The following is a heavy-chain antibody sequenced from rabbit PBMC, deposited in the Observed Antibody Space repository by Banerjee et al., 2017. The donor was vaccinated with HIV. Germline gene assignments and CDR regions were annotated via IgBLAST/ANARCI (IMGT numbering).Heavy chain of an antibody. V-gene: IGHV1S40*01. CDR1: GFSFSSSYW. CDR2: IYTGSSGTT. J-gene: IGHJ4*01. CDR3: ARGYAGVGYAPYFNL. D-gene: IGHD4-2*01. Sequence: QSLEESGGDLVKPGASLTLTCTASGFSFSSSYWICWVRQAPGKGLEWIACIYTGSSGTTYYASWAKGRFTISKTSSTTVTLQMTSLTAADTATYFCARGYAGVGYAPYFNLWGQGTLVTVS.